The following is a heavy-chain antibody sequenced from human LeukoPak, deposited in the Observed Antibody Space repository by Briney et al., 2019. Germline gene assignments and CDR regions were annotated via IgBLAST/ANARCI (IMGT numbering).Heavy chain of an antibody. J-gene: IGHJ5*02. Sequence: PSETLSLTCAVYGGSFSGYYCSWVRQPPGKGLEWIGEINHSGSTNYNPSLKSRVTISVDTSKNQFSLKLSSVTAADTAVYYCARGLRRTTIFGVVITGWFDPWGQGTLVTVSS. CDR1: GGSFSGYY. V-gene: IGHV4-34*01. D-gene: IGHD3-3*01. CDR3: ARGLRRTTIFGVVITGWFDP. CDR2: INHSGST.